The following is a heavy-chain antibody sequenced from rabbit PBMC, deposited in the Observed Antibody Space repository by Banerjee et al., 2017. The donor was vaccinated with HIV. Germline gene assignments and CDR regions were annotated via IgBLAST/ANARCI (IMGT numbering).Heavy chain of an antibody. Sequence: QSLEESGGGLVKPGASLTLTCKASGFSFSNGYDMCWVRQAPGKGLEWIACIYADNSGSTYYASWAKGRFTISKTSSTTVTLQMTSLTAADTATYFCARSGGGGHYYTTLALWGQGTLVTVS. CDR2: IYADNSGST. D-gene: IGHD8-1*01. CDR1: GFSFSNGYD. CDR3: ARSGGGGHYYTTLAL. J-gene: IGHJ3*01. V-gene: IGHV1S40*01.